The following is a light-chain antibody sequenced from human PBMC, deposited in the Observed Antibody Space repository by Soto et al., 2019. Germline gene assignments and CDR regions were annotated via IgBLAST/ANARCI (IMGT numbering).Light chain of an antibody. CDR1: QSVGSD. J-gene: IGKJ4*01. Sequence: EIVMTQSPATLSVSPGERATLSCRASQSVGSDLAWYQQKPGQAPRLLMFGASTRATNIPARFSGSGSGTEFTLTISSLQSEDFAVYYCQQYFNWPPLTFGRGTKVDIK. V-gene: IGKV3-15*01. CDR3: QQYFNWPPLT. CDR2: GAS.